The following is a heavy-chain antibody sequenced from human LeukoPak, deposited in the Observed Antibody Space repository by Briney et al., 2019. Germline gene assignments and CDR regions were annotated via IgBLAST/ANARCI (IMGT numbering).Heavy chain of an antibody. Sequence: PGGSLRLSCAASGFTFSSYAMHWVRQAPGKGLEWVAVISYDGSNKYYADSVKGRFTISRDNSKNTLYLQMNSLRAEDTAVYCCAKPGVAATGDYWGQGTLDTVSS. CDR1: GFTFSSYA. CDR3: AKPGVAATGDY. D-gene: IGHD2-15*01. CDR2: ISYDGSNK. J-gene: IGHJ4*02. V-gene: IGHV3-30*18.